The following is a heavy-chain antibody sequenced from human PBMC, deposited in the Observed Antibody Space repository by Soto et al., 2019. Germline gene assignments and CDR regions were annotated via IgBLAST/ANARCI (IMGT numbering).Heavy chain of an antibody. CDR2: ISGSGGST. Sequence: GGSLRLSCAASGFTFSSYAMSWVRQAPGKGLEWVSAISGSGGSTYYADSVKGRFTISRDNSKNTLYLQMNSLRAEDTAVYYCAKWGDYGDYDPPGASENYYYGMDVWGQGTTVTVSS. V-gene: IGHV3-23*01. J-gene: IGHJ6*02. CDR3: AKWGDYGDYDPPGASENYYYGMDV. CDR1: GFTFSSYA. D-gene: IGHD4-17*01.